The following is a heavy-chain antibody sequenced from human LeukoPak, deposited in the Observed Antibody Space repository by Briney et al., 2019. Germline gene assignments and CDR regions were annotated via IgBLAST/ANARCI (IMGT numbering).Heavy chain of an antibody. Sequence: SVKVSCKASGYTFTSYHMHWVRQAPGQGLEWMGGIIPIFGTANYAQKFQGRVTITADKSTSTAYMDLRSLRSDDTAVYYCARDLRYSSGWSASGMDVWGKGTTVTISS. CDR2: IIPIFGTA. D-gene: IGHD6-19*01. J-gene: IGHJ6*03. CDR1: GYTFTSYH. CDR3: ARDLRYSSGWSASGMDV. V-gene: IGHV1-69*06.